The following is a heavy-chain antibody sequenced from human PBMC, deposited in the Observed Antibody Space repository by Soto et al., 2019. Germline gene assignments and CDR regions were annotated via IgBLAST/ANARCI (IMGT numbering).Heavy chain of an antibody. V-gene: IGHV1-18*01. CDR1: GYTFTSYG. CDR3: ARVPDILTGYYPALRY. CDR2: ISAYNGNT. J-gene: IGHJ4*02. Sequence: ASVQVSCKASGYTFTSYGISWVRQAPGQGLEWMGWISAYNGNTNYAQKLQGRVTMTTDTSTSTAYMELRSLRSDDTAVYYCARVPDILTGYYPALRYWGQGTLGTVSS. D-gene: IGHD3-9*01.